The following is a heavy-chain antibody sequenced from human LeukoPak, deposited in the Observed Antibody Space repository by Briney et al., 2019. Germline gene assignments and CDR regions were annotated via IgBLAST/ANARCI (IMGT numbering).Heavy chain of an antibody. V-gene: IGHV3-48*01. Sequence: PGGSLRLSCAASGFTFSSYSMNWVRQAPGKGLEWVSYISSSSSTIYYADSVKGRFTISRDNAKNSLYLRMNSLRAEDTAVYYCARSVRITIFGVVTRWFDPWGQGTLVTVSS. CDR1: GFTFSSYS. D-gene: IGHD3-3*01. J-gene: IGHJ5*02. CDR3: ARSVRITIFGVVTRWFDP. CDR2: ISSSSSTI.